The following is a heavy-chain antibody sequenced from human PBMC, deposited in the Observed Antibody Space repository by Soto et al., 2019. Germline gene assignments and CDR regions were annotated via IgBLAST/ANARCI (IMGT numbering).Heavy chain of an antibody. D-gene: IGHD1-26*01. CDR3: ARVVGALGYWFAT. V-gene: IGHV1-18*01. CDR1: GYTFTSYG. Sequence: AAAKVSCEASGYTFTSYGISWLRQAPGQGLEGMGRISAYNGNTNYAQKLQGRVTMTTDTSTRTDYMELSRLSCDDTAVYYCARVVGALGYWFATWGKGTLVTVS. J-gene: IGHJ5*02. CDR2: ISAYNGNT.